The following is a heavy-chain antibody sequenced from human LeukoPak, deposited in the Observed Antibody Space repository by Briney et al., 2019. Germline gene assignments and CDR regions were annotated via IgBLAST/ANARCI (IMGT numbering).Heavy chain of an antibody. CDR1: GDSISGGSYY. J-gene: IGHJ4*02. D-gene: IGHD2-8*02. Sequence: SQTLSLTCTVPGDSISGGSYYWSWIRQPAGKGLEWIGRIYTRGTTSYNPSLKSRVTISADTSKNQFSLKLSSVTAADTAVYYCARGYWFYFDYWGQGTLVTVSS. V-gene: IGHV4-61*02. CDR2: IYTRGTT. CDR3: ARGYWFYFDY.